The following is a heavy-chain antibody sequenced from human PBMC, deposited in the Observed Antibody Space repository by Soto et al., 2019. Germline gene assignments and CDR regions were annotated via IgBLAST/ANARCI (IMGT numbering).Heavy chain of an antibody. J-gene: IGHJ4*02. Sequence: VQLVESGGGVVQPGRSLRLSCAASGFTFSDYAMHWVRQAPGKGLEWVAVVSHDGRNTHYADSVKGRFTISRDSSKNTVSLEITRLRAEDTAVYYCAKRGRQWLVTSDFNYWGQGALVTVSS. V-gene: IGHV3-30*18. D-gene: IGHD6-19*01. CDR2: VSHDGRNT. CDR3: AKRGRQWLVTSDFNY. CDR1: GFTFSDYA.